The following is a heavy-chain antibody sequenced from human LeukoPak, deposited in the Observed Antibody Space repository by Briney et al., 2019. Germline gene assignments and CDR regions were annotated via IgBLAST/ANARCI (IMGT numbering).Heavy chain of an antibody. D-gene: IGHD5-12*01. CDR1: GGSISSYY. J-gene: IGHJ4*02. V-gene: IGHV4-59*01. CDR2: IYYSGST. Sequence: PSETLSLTCTVSGGSISSYYWSWIRQPPGKGLEWIGYIYYSGSTSYNPSLKSRVTISVDTSKNQFSLKLSSVTAADTAVYYCARNRGDSGYAALDYWGQGTLVTVSS. CDR3: ARNRGDSGYAALDY.